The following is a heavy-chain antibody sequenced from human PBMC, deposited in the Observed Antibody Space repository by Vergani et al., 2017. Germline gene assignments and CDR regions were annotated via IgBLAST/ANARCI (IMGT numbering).Heavy chain of an antibody. Sequence: QVQLVQSGAEVKKPGASVKVSCKASGYTFTGYYMHWVRQAPGQGLEWMGWFNPNSGGTNYAQKFQGRVTMTRDTSISTAYMELSWLRSDDTAVYYCARDCPSGLRACVFYGAPYFDYWGQGSLVTVSS. CDR1: GYTFTGYY. CDR2: FNPNSGGT. CDR3: ARDCPSGLRACVFYGAPYFDY. J-gene: IGHJ4*02. V-gene: IGHV1-2*02. D-gene: IGHD4-17*01.